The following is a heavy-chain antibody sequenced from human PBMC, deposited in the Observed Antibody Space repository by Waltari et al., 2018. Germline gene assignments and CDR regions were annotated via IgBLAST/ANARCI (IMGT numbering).Heavy chain of an antibody. CDR2: IIPIFGTA. J-gene: IGHJ3*02. V-gene: IGHV1-69*13. D-gene: IGHD6-25*01. CDR3: ARDWQRTTGAFDI. Sequence: QVQLVQSGAEVKKPGSSVKVACKASGGTLRSSAISWVRQAPGQGLEWMGGIIPIFGTANYAQKFQGIVTITADESTSTAYMELSSLRSEDTAVYYCARDWQRTTGAFDIWGQGTMVTVSS. CDR1: GGTLRSSA.